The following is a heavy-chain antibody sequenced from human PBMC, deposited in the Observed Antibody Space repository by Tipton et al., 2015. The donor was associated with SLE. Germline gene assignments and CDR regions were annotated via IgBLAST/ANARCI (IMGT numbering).Heavy chain of an antibody. CDR3: ASTLGYCSSTSCYTSAEYFQH. CDR1: GGSISSGSYY. D-gene: IGHD2-2*02. V-gene: IGHV4-61*02. Sequence: TLSLTCTVSGGSISSGSYYWSWIRQPAGKGLEWIGRIYTSGSTNYNPSLKSRVTISVDTSKNQFSLKLSSVTAADTAVYYCASTLGYCSSTSCYTSAEYFQHWGQGTLVTVSS. J-gene: IGHJ1*01. CDR2: IYTSGST.